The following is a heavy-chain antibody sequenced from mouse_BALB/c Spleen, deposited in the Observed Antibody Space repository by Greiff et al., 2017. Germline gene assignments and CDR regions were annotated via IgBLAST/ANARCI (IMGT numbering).Heavy chain of an antibody. CDR1: GFTFSSYA. CDR2: ISSGGST. Sequence: LVESGGGLVKPGGSLKLSCAASGFTFSSYAMSWVRQTPEKRLEWVASISSGGSTYYPDSVKGRFTISRDNARNILYLQMSSLRSEDTAMYYCAREDGGAMDYWGQGTSVTVSS. J-gene: IGHJ4*01. V-gene: IGHV5-6-5*01. D-gene: IGHD2-3*01. CDR3: AREDGGAMDY.